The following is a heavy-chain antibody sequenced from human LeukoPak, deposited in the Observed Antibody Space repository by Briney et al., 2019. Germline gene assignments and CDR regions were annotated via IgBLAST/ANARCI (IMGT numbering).Heavy chain of an antibody. CDR1: GGTFSSYA. Sequence: SVKVSCKASGGTFSSYAISWVRQAPGQGLEWMGRIIPIFGTANYAQKFQGRVTITTDESTSTAYMELSSLRSEDTAVYYCAREIWSGYSYYFDYWGQGTLVTVS. CDR2: IIPIFGTA. V-gene: IGHV1-69*05. CDR3: AREIWSGYSYYFDY. D-gene: IGHD3-3*01. J-gene: IGHJ4*02.